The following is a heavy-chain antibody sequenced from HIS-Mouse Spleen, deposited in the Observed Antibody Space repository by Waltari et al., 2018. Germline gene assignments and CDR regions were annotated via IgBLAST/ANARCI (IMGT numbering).Heavy chain of an antibody. V-gene: IGHV3-33*01. Sequence: QVQLVESGGGVVQPGRSLRLPCSASGFTFSGYGLPWVRQAPGTGLEWVAVIWYDGSNKYYADSVKGRFTISRDNSKNTLYLQMNSLRAEDTAVYYCARDRIAVAATGWFDPWGQGTLVTVSS. CDR3: ARDRIAVAATGWFDP. CDR2: IWYDGSNK. J-gene: IGHJ5*02. D-gene: IGHD6-19*01. CDR1: GFTFSGYG.